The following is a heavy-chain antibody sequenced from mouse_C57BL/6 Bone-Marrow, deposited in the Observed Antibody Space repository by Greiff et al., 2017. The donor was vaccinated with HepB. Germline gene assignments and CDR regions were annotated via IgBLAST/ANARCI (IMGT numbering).Heavy chain of an antibody. CDR2: ISNLAYSI. V-gene: IGHV5-15*01. Sequence: EVNLVESGGGLVQPGGSLKLSCAASGFTFSDYGMAWVRQAPRKGPEWVAFISNLAYSIYYADTVTGRFTISRENAKNTLYLEMGSLRSEDTAMYYCARPRGDGSSPWWYFDVWGTGTTVTVSS. J-gene: IGHJ1*03. CDR1: GFTFSDYG. D-gene: IGHD1-1*01. CDR3: ARPRGDGSSPWWYFDV.